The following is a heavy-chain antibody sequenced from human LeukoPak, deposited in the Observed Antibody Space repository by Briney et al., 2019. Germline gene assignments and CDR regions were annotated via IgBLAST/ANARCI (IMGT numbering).Heavy chain of an antibody. CDR1: GYTFTSYY. Sequence: ASVKVSCKASGYTFTSYYMHWVRQAPGQGLEWMGIINPSGGSTSYAQKFQGRVTMTRDMSTSTVYMELSSLRSEDTAVYYCARDSIAAAGVFSRDYYYYMDVWGKGTTVTISS. CDR2: INPSGGST. V-gene: IGHV1-46*01. D-gene: IGHD6-13*01. J-gene: IGHJ6*03. CDR3: ARDSIAAAGVFSRDYYYYMDV.